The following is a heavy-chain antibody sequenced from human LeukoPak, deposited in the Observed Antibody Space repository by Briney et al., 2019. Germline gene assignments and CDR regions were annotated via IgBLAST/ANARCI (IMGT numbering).Heavy chain of an antibody. D-gene: IGHD5-18*01. V-gene: IGHV1-69*05. Sequence: SVKVSCKASGGTFSSYAISWVRQAPGQGLEWMGRIIPIFGTANYAQKFQGRVTITTDESTSTAYMELSSLRSEDTAVYCCARGMNTAMATSGDYYYYYYMDVWGKGTTVTVSS. CDR3: ARGMNTAMATSGDYYYYYYMDV. CDR1: GGTFSSYA. CDR2: IIPIFGTA. J-gene: IGHJ6*03.